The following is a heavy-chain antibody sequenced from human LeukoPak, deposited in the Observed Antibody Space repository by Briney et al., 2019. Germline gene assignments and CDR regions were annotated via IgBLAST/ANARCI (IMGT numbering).Heavy chain of an antibody. V-gene: IGHV3-30*18. CDR3: AKDRETTASGTFDY. CDR2: ISDDGRHK. CDR1: GFTFNNYG. Sequence: GRCLRLSCAASGFTFNNYGIHYVRQAPGKGLEWVAVISDDGRHKNYADSVKGRFTISRDNSNNTLYLQMNSLRVEDTGVYYCAKDRETTASGTFDYWGQGPLVTVSS. D-gene: IGHD6-13*01. J-gene: IGHJ4*02.